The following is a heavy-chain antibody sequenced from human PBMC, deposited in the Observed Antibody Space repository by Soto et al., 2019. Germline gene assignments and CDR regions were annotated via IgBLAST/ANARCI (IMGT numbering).Heavy chain of an antibody. CDR2: IYYSGST. V-gene: IGHV4-39*01. CDR1: GDSISSRSYY. CDR3: ARERTSVVTQAESDV. J-gene: IGHJ1*01. D-gene: IGHD2-21*02. Sequence: PSETLSLTCTVTGDSISSRSYYWGWIRQPPGKGLEWIGSIYYSGSTYNNPSLRSRVSMSIDTSKDQFSLKLKSVTAADTALYFCARERTSVVTQAESDVWGPGSLVTVAS.